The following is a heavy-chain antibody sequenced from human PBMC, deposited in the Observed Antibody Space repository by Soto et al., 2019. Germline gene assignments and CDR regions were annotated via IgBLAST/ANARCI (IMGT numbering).Heavy chain of an antibody. V-gene: IGHV4-39*01. CDR1: GGSISSSSYY. J-gene: IGHJ4*02. CDR2: IYYSGST. D-gene: IGHD6-13*01. CDR3: ARQQVDIAAAGTGDFDY. Sequence: SETLSLTCTVSGGSISSSSYYWGWIRQPPGKGLEWIGSIYYSGSTYYNPSLKSRVTISVDTSKNQFSLKLSSVTAADTAVYYCARQQVDIAAAGTGDFDYWGQGTLVTVSS.